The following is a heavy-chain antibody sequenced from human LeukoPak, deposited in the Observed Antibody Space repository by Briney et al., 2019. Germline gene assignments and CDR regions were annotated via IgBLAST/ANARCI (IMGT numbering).Heavy chain of an antibody. V-gene: IGHV3-30-3*01. CDR3: SKDFYGEYGRSCGMDV. D-gene: IGHD2/OR15-2a*01. Sequence: PGGSLRLSCAASGFTFSSHVFHWVRQAPGKGLEWLAMISYDGNRKYYADSVKGRFTISKDNSKNTLYLQMSSLRAEDTALYYCSKDFYGEYGRSCGMDVWGQGTTVTVSS. CDR1: GFTFSSHV. J-gene: IGHJ6*02. CDR2: ISYDGNRK.